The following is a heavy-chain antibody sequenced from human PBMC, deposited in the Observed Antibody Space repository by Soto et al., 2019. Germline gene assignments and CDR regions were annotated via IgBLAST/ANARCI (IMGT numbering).Heavy chain of an antibody. V-gene: IGHV3-33*01. D-gene: IGHD3-10*01. CDR2: VWSDGNNK. J-gene: IGHJ4*02. Sequence: ESGGGVVQPGRSLRLSCAASGFSFSTYGMHWVRQAPGKGLEWVSAVWSDGNNKYYADSVKGRFTVSRDNSKNTLYLQMNSLRAEDTAVYYCARKGTSALDHWGQGTLVTVSS. CDR1: GFSFSTYG. CDR3: ARKGTSALDH.